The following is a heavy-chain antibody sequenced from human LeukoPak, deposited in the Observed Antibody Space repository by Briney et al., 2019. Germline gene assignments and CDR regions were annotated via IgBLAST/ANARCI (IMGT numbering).Heavy chain of an antibody. CDR1: GDSISRGNYS. CDR3: ARGDSGDYHDAFDI. J-gene: IGHJ3*02. V-gene: IGHV4-30-4*07. Sequence: TSQTLSLTCAVSGDSISRGNYSWSWIRQPPGKGLGWIAYLYYSGNTYYNPALKSRVTISLDTSKNHFSLKLSSVTAADTAVYYCARGDSGDYHDAFDIWGQGTMVTVSS. D-gene: IGHD4-17*01. CDR2: LYYSGNT.